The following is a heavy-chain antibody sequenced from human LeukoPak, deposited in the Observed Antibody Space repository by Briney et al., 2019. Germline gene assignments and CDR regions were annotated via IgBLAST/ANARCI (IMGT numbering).Heavy chain of an antibody. D-gene: IGHD6-13*01. J-gene: IGHJ4*02. CDR2: IFTSGST. V-gene: IGHV4-4*07. CDR3: AREFNSSTWRPLDF. CDR1: GGSISSYY. Sequence: SETLSLTCTVSGGSISSYYWSWIRQPAGKGLQWIGRIFTSGSTNYNPSLKSRVTMSVDKSKNQFSLKLTSVNAADTAVYYCAREFNSSTWRPLDFWGQGSLVTVSS.